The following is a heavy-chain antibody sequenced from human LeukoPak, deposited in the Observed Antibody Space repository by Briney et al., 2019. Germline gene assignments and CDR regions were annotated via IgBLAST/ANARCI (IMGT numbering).Heavy chain of an antibody. D-gene: IGHD3-22*01. CDR1: GYTFTSYD. CDR2: MNPNSGNT. CDR3: ARGFRDSSGRKPDY. J-gene: IGHJ4*02. Sequence: ASVKVSCKASGYTFTSYDINWMRRATGQGLEWMGWMNPNSGNTGYAQKFQDRVTMTRNTSIKTAYMELSSLRSEDMAVYYCARGFRDSSGRKPDYWGQGTLVTVSS. V-gene: IGHV1-8*01.